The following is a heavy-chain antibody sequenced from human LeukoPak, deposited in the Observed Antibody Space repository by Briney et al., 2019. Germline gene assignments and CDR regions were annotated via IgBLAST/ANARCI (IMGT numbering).Heavy chain of an antibody. D-gene: IGHD4-17*01. CDR1: GFTFSSYA. J-gene: IGHJ4*02. Sequence: GGSLRLSCAASGFTFSSYAMHWVRQAPGKGLEWVAVISYDGSNKYYADSVKGRFTISRDNSKNTLYLQMNSLRAEDTAVYYCATPPTVTRNYWGQGILVTVSS. V-gene: IGHV3-30*04. CDR3: ATPPTVTRNY. CDR2: ISYDGSNK.